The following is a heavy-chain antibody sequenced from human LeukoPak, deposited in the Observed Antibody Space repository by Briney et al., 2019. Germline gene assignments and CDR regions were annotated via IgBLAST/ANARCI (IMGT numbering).Heavy chain of an antibody. CDR3: ARGGYCSGGSCYTEAYGYNWFDP. CDR2: INSDGSST. V-gene: IGHV3-74*01. D-gene: IGHD2-15*01. J-gene: IGHJ5*02. Sequence: GGSLRLSCAASGFTFSSYWMHWVRQAPGKGLVWVSRINSDGSSTSYADSVKGRFTISRDNAKNTLYLQMNSLRAEDTAVYYCARGGYCSGGSCYTEAYGYNWFDPWGQGTLVTVSS. CDR1: GFTFSSYW.